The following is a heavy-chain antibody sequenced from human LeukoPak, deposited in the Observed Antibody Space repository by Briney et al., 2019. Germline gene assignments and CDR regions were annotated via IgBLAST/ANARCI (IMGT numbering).Heavy chain of an antibody. J-gene: IGHJ4*02. Sequence: GGSLRLSCAASGFTFTNACMNWVRQAPGKGLKWVGHIKSKTDGGTTTYAAPVKGRFTISRDDSKDTLYLQMNNLKTEDTAVYYCTTAYYYGTGSPDHWGQGTLVTVSS. CDR1: GFTFTNAC. CDR3: TTAYYYGTGSPDH. V-gene: IGHV3-15*01. D-gene: IGHD3-10*01. CDR2: IKSKTDGGTT.